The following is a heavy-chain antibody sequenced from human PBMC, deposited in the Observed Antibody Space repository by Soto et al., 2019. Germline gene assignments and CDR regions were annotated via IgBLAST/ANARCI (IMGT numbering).Heavy chain of an antibody. V-gene: IGHV4-39*01. Sequence: QLQLQESGPGLVKPSETLSLTCTVSGGSISSSSYYWGWIRQPPGKGLEWIGNIYYSGSTYYNPSLKSRVTIAVDTSKHQFSLKLTSVTAADTDLYYCARLVCGLVSYWGQGTLVTVSS. J-gene: IGHJ4*02. CDR1: GGSISSSSYY. CDR3: ARLVCGLVSY. CDR2: IYYSGST. D-gene: IGHD6-6*01.